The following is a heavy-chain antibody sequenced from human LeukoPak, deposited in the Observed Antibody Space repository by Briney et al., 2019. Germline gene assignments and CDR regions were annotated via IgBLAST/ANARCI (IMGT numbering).Heavy chain of an antibody. CDR2: IYYSGST. D-gene: IGHD6-19*01. CDR1: GGSISSYY. CDR3: ARRIAVAVDDAFDI. V-gene: IGHV4-59*08. J-gene: IGHJ3*02. Sequence: PSETLSLTCAVSGGSISSYYWSWIRQPPGKGLEGIGYIYYSGSTNYNPPLKSRVTISVDTSKNQFSLKLSSVTAADTAVYYCARRIAVAVDDAFDIWGQGTMVTVSS.